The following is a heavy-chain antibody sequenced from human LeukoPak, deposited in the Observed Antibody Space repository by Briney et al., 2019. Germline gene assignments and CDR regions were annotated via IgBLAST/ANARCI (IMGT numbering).Heavy chain of an antibody. CDR3: AKDWAVAGTNYFDY. V-gene: IGHV3-23*01. Sequence: GGSLRLSCAASGFTFSSYATNWVRQAPGKGLEWVSGISGSGGSTYYADSVKGRFTISRDNSKNTLYLQMNSLRAEDTAIYYCAKDWAVAGTNYFDYWGQGTLVTVSS. D-gene: IGHD6-19*01. J-gene: IGHJ4*02. CDR2: ISGSGGST. CDR1: GFTFSSYA.